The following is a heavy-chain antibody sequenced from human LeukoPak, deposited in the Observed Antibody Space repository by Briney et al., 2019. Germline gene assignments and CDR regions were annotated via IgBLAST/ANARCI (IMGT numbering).Heavy chain of an antibody. J-gene: IGHJ4*02. V-gene: IGHV3-33*01. CDR2: IWYDGSNK. CDR3: ARASSSWYNYFDY. D-gene: IGHD6-13*01. CDR1: XTXSSXG. Sequence: XTXSSXGMHWVRQAPXKGLEWGAVIWYDGSNKYYADSVKGRFTISRDNSKNTLYLQMNSLRAEDTAVYYCARASSSWYNYFDYWGQGTLVTVSS.